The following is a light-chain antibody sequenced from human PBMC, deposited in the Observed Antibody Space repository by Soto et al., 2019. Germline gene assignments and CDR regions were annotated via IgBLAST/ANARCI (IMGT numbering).Light chain of an antibody. CDR2: GTS. V-gene: IGKV3-15*01. Sequence: EVVMTQSPATLSVSPGERATLSCRASQSVSSYLAWYQQKPGQAPRLLIYGTSTRATGIPARFSGSGSGTEFTLTISSLQSEDFAVYYCQQCSDSPLITFGQGTRLEIK. CDR1: QSVSSY. J-gene: IGKJ5*01. CDR3: QQCSDSPLIT.